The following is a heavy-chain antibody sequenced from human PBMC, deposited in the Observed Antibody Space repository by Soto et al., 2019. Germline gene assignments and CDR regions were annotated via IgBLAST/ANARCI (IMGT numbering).Heavy chain of an antibody. J-gene: IGHJ2*01. CDR1: GLTFSRFA. CDR3: AKDKGPGSYTNWCFDV. CDR2: IHGSGAIT. V-gene: IGHV3-23*01. Sequence: EVQVLQFGGGLVQPGGSLRLSCAASGLTFSRFAMSWVRQAPGKGLEWVATIHGSGAITNYADSVRGRFTISRDNSKDTMYLQLNTLRVEDTAVYYCAKDKGPGSYTNWCFDVWGRGTLVTVSS. D-gene: IGHD3-10*01.